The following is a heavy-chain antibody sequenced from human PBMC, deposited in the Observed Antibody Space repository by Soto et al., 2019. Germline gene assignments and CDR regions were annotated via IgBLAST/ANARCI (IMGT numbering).Heavy chain of an antibody. V-gene: IGHV1-69*13. CDR2: IIPIFGTA. Sequence: GASVKVSCKASGGTFSSYAISWVRQAPGQGLEWMGGIIPIFGTANYAQKFQGRVTITADESTSTAYMELSSLRSEDTAVYYCAILLAYCGGDCYSDYWGQGTLVTAPQ. CDR1: GGTFSSYA. J-gene: IGHJ4*02. D-gene: IGHD2-21*02. CDR3: AILLAYCGGDCYSDY.